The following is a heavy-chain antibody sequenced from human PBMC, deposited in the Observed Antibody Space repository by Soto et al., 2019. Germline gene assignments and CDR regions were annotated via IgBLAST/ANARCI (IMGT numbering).Heavy chain of an antibody. J-gene: IGHJ3*02. CDR3: ARGRLHYYDSPLTHDAFDI. CDR2: ISAYNGNT. CDR1: GYTFTSYG. V-gene: IGHV1-18*01. Sequence: QVQLVQSGAEVKKPGASVKVSCKASGYTFTSYGISWVRQAPGQGLERMGWISAYNGNTNYAQKLQGRVTMTTDTSTSTAYMELRSLRSDDTAVYYCARGRLHYYDSPLTHDAFDIWGQGTMVTVSS. D-gene: IGHD3-22*01.